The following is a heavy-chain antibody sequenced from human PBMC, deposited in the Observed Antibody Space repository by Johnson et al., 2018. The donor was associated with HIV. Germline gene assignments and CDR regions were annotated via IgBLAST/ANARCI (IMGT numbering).Heavy chain of an antibody. D-gene: IGHD1-26*01. CDR1: GFSFGDYY. Sequence: QVQLVESGGGVVQPGRSLRLSCAASGFSFGDYYMSWIRQAPGKGLEWISYISSDGSPIDYADSVKGRFTISRDNAKNSLYLQMNSLRAEDTAVYYCARDLSGSYRSDAFDIWGQGTMVTVSS. J-gene: IGHJ3*02. CDR2: ISSDGSPI. V-gene: IGHV3-11*04. CDR3: ARDLSGSYRSDAFDI.